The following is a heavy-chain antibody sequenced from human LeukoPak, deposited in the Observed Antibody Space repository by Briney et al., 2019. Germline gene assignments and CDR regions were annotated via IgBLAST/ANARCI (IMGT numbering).Heavy chain of an antibody. CDR3: ARLAKCGSTCRGKYWYFDL. J-gene: IGHJ2*01. Sequence: PSETLSLTCAVYGGSFSAYIWGWIRQPPGEGLEWIGEINHSGSTTYSPSLKSRVTISVDTAKKQFSLQLNSVTTANTAVYYCARLAKCGSTCRGKYWYFDLWGRGTLVTVSS. CDR2: INHSGST. CDR1: GGSFSAYI. D-gene: IGHD2-21*01. V-gene: IGHV4-34*01.